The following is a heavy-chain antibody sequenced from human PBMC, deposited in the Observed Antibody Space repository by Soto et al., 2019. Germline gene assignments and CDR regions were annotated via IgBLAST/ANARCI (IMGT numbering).Heavy chain of an antibody. CDR3: ARGERYYYSMDV. CDR2: ISSSSSTR. CDR1: EVPSSRYR. V-gene: IGHV3-48*02. Sequence: SCGAAEVPSSRYRMNLVSQEPGKGLEWVSYISSSSSTRYYADSGKGRFTISRDNAKNSLYLQMDSLRDEDTAVYYCARGERYYYSMDVWGQRTTVTVSS. J-gene: IGHJ6*02.